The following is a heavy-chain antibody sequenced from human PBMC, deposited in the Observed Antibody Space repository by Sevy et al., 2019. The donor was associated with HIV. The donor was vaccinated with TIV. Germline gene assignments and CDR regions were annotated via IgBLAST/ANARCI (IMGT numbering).Heavy chain of an antibody. V-gene: IGHV3-23*01. CDR1: GFTFSSYA. CDR3: ARSDDSSGYYLYYFEY. D-gene: IGHD3-22*01. J-gene: IGHJ4*02. CDR2: ISGSGGTT. Sequence: GGSLRLSCAASGFTFSSYAVSWVRQAPGKGLEWVSFISGSGGTTYYADSVKGRFTISRDNSKNILYLQMNSLRAEETAVYYCARSDDSSGYYLYYFEYWGQGTVVTVSS.